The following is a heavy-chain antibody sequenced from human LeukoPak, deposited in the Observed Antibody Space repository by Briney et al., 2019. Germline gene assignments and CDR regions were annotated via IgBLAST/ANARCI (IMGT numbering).Heavy chain of an antibody. J-gene: IGHJ4*02. D-gene: IGHD6-19*01. Sequence: SGGSLRLSCAASGFTLSSYSMNWVRQVPGKGVKWVSSLSSSGAYIYYADSVKGRFTISRDSADNSLYLQMDSLRVDDTAVYYCARDRLSSGWLTDFWGLGTLVTVSS. CDR1: GFTLSSYS. CDR2: LSSSGAYI. V-gene: IGHV3-21*01. CDR3: ARDRLSSGWLTDF.